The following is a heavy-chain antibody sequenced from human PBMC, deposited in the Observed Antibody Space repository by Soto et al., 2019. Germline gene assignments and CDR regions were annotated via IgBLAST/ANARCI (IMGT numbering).Heavy chain of an antibody. D-gene: IGHD6-13*01. CDR1: GGSISSYY. CDR2: IYYSGST. CDR3: ARWVEAAAGLFIDY. Sequence: SETLSLTCTVPGGSISSYYWSWIRQPPGKGLEWIGYIYYSGSTNYNPSLKSRVTISVDTSKNQFSLKLSSVTAADTAVYYCARWVEAAAGLFIDYWGQGTLVTVS. J-gene: IGHJ4*02. V-gene: IGHV4-59*01.